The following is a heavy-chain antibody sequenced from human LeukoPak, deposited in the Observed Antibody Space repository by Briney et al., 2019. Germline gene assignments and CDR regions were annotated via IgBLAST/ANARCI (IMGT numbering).Heavy chain of an antibody. D-gene: IGHD6-19*01. CDR2: IYPGDSDT. CDR3: ARQVSRSSGWYGY. CDR1: GYSFTSYW. J-gene: IGHJ4*02. V-gene: IGHV5-51*01. Sequence: GESLKISCQGSGYSFTSYWIGWVRQMPGKGLEWMGIIYPGDSDTRYSPSFQGQVTISADKPISTAYLQWSSLKASDTAMYYCARQVSRSSGWYGYWGQGTLVTVSS.